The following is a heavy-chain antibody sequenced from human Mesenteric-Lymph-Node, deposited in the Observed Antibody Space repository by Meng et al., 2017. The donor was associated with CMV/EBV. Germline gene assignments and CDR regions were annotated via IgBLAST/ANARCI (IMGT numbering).Heavy chain of an antibody. CDR2: IKQDESEK. D-gene: IGHD1-7*01. V-gene: IGHV3-7*01. CDR1: GFTFSSYE. Sequence: GGSLRLSCVVSGFTFSSYEVNWVRQAPGEGLEWVANIKQDESEKYYVDSVRGRFTVSRDNAKNTLYLQMNSLRAEDTAIYYCARDASAGTTRFDFWGQGTLVTVSS. J-gene: IGHJ4*02. CDR3: ARDASAGTTRFDF.